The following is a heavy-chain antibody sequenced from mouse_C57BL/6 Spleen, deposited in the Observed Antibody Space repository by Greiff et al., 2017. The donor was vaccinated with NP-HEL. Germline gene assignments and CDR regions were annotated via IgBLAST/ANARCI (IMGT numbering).Heavy chain of an antibody. CDR1: GYTFTSYW. Sequence: QVQLKQSGAELAKPGASVKLSCKASGYTFTSYWMHWVKQRPGQGLEWIGYINPSSGYTKYNQKFKDKATLTADKSSSTAYMQLSSLTYEDSAVYYCARGIYYDYGEFAYWGQGTLVTVSA. V-gene: IGHV1-7*01. D-gene: IGHD2-4*01. CDR2: INPSSGYT. CDR3: ARGIYYDYGEFAY. J-gene: IGHJ3*01.